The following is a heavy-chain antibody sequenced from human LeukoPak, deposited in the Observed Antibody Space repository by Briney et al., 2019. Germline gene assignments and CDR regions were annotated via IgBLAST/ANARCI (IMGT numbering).Heavy chain of an antibody. D-gene: IGHD6-19*01. V-gene: IGHV3-43*02. CDR1: GFTFDDYA. J-gene: IGHJ4*02. Sequence: GGSLRLSCAASGFTFDDYAMHWVRQAPGKGLEWVSLISGDGGATHYADSVKGRFTISRDNSKNSLYLQMNSLRTEDTAFYYCAKDMAYSSGWYGIDYWGQGTLVTVS. CDR3: AKDMAYSSGWYGIDY. CDR2: ISGDGGAT.